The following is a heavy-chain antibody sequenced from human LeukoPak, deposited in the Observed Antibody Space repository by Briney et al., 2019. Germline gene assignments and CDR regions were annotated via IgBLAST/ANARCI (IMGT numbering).Heavy chain of an antibody. CDR1: GGSFSGYY. Sequence: SETLSLTCAVYGGSFSGYYWSWIRQPPGKGLEWIGEINHSGSTNYNPSLKSRVTISVDTSKNQFSLKLSSVTAADTAVYYCARGNTATNCYYYVDVWGKGTTVTVSS. J-gene: IGHJ6*03. CDR2: INHSGST. CDR3: ARGNTATNCYYYVDV. V-gene: IGHV4-34*01. D-gene: IGHD5-18*01.